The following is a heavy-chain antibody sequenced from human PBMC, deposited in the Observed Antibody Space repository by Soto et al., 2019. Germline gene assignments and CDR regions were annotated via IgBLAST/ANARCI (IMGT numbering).Heavy chain of an antibody. J-gene: IGHJ4*02. CDR3: ARWERGYDY. Sequence: QVQLQESGPGLVKPSETLSLTCTVSGGSISSYYWSWIRQPPGKGLEWIGYIYYSGSTNYNPSLKSRVTISVDTSKNQFSLKLSSVTAADTAVYYCARWERGYDYWGQGTLVTVSS. D-gene: IGHD1-26*01. CDR2: IYYSGST. V-gene: IGHV4-59*01. CDR1: GGSISSYY.